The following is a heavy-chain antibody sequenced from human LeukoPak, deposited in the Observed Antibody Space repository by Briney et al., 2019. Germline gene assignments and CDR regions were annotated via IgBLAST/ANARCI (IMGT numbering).Heavy chain of an antibody. J-gene: IGHJ4*02. V-gene: IGHV4-59*01. CDR1: GGSISSYY. D-gene: IGHD5-12*01. CDR3: ARAGGSSGYASN. Sequence: SETLSLTCTVSGGSISSYYWTWIRQPPGKGLEWIGYIYYSGTTYYNPSLKSRVTISLDTSKNKFSLNLTSVSAADTAVYYCARAGGSSGYASNWGQGTLVTVSS. CDR2: IYYSGTT.